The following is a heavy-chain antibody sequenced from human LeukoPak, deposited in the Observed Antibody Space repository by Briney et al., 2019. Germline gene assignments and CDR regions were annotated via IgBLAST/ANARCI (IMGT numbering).Heavy chain of an antibody. V-gene: IGHV3-33*01. J-gene: IGHJ6*02. CDR2: IWYDGSNK. Sequence: RGSLRLSCAASGFTFSSYGMHWVRQAPGKGLEWVAVIWYDGSNKYYADSVKGRFTISRDNSKNTLYLQMNSLRAEDTAVYYCARASVVVISLYYYYGMDVWGQGTTVTVSS. CDR1: GFTFSSYG. D-gene: IGHD3-22*01. CDR3: ARASVVVISLYYYYGMDV.